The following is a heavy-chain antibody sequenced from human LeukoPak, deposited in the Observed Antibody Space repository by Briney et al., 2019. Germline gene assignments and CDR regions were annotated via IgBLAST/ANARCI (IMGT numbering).Heavy chain of an antibody. D-gene: IGHD6-19*01. V-gene: IGHV3-23*01. CDR1: GFTFSSYA. CDR3: ARGAGQQWLVPLDC. J-gene: IGHJ4*02. CDR2: ISGSGGST. Sequence: PGGSLRLSCAASGFTFSSYAMSWVRQAPGKGLEWVSAISGSGGSTYYADSVKGRFTISRDNSKNTLYLQMNSLRAEDTAVYYCARGAGQQWLVPLDCWGQGTLVTVSS.